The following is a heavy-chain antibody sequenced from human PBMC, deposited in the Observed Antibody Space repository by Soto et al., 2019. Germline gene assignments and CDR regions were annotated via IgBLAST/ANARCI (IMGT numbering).Heavy chain of an antibody. Sequence: ASVKVSCKASGYTFTSYAMHWVRQAPGQRLEWMGWINAGNGNTKYSQKFQGRVTITRDTSASTAYMELSSLRSEDTAVYYCARDRAYGGGDCYSSWFDPWGQGTLVTV. J-gene: IGHJ5*02. V-gene: IGHV1-3*01. CDR1: GYTFTSYA. CDR2: INAGNGNT. CDR3: ARDRAYGGGDCYSSWFDP. D-gene: IGHD2-21*02.